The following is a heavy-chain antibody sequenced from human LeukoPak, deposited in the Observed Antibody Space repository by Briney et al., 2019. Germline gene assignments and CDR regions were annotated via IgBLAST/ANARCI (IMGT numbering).Heavy chain of an antibody. Sequence: TSETLSLTWTVSGGSISSYYWSWIRQPPGKGLEWIGYIYYSGSTNYNPSLKSRVTISVDTSKNQFSLKLSSVTAADTAVYYCAREVVTVRYFDLWGRGTLVTVSS. J-gene: IGHJ2*01. CDR3: AREVVTVRYFDL. CDR2: IYYSGST. D-gene: IGHD4-23*01. V-gene: IGHV4-59*01. CDR1: GGSISSYY.